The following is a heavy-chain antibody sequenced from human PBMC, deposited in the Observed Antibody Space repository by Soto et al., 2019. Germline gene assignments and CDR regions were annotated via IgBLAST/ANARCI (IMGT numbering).Heavy chain of an antibody. D-gene: IGHD5-12*01. CDR1: GYTFINYH. Sequence: QVQLVQSGGEVKKPGASVTVSCKASGYTFINYHITWVRQTPGQGLEWMAWINTDNGMTDYAQTFKGRVTMTRDTSTSTAYMELRNLGSDDTAVYFCAKSPRGEMATDWGQGTLVTVSS. CDR2: INTDNGMT. V-gene: IGHV1-18*01. CDR3: AKSPRGEMATD. J-gene: IGHJ4*02.